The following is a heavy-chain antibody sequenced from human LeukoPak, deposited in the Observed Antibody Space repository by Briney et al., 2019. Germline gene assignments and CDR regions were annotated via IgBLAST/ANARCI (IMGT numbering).Heavy chain of an antibody. CDR1: GYTFTGYY. V-gene: IGHV1-2*02. CDR3: ARDTNSYDAFDI. D-gene: IGHD5-18*01. CDR2: INPNSGGT. J-gene: IGHJ3*02. Sequence: ASVRVSCTASGYTFTGYYMHWVRQAPRQRLEWRGWINPNSGGTSYAQKFQGRVTMTRDTSISTAYMELSRLRSDDTAVYYCARDTNSYDAFDIWGQGTMVTVSS.